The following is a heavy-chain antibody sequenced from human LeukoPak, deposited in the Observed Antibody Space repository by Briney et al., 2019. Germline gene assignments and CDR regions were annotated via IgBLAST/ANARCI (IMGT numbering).Heavy chain of an antibody. CDR1: GGSISSGGYY. Sequence: SSETLSLTCTVSGGSISSGGYYWSWIRQHPGKGLEWIGYIYYSGSTYYNPSLKSRVTISVDTSKNQFSLKLSSVTAAETAVYYCARAGLATIGYWGQGTLVTVSS. CDR2: IYYSGST. D-gene: IGHD5-12*01. J-gene: IGHJ4*02. V-gene: IGHV4-31*03. CDR3: ARAGLATIGY.